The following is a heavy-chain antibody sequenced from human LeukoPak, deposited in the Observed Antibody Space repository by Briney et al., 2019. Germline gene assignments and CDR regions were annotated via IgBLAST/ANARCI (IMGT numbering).Heavy chain of an antibody. D-gene: IGHD3-10*01. J-gene: IGHJ3*02. Sequence: ASVKVSCKASVYTFTSYFMHWVRQAPGQGLEWMGIINPIGASTTYAQRFQGRVTMTRDTSTSTVYMELSSLRSEDTAMYYCARVWHAAFDIWGQGTMVTVSS. CDR3: ARVWHAAFDI. V-gene: IGHV1-46*01. CDR1: VYTFTSYF. CDR2: INPIGAST.